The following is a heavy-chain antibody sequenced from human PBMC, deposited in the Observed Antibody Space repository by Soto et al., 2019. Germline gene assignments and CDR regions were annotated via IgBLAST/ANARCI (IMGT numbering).Heavy chain of an antibody. D-gene: IGHD2-15*01. V-gene: IGHV1-69*01. CDR3: AACYCSGGSCYIACYYYGMDV. CDR1: GGTFSSYA. CDR2: IIPIFGTA. Sequence: QVQLVQSGAEVKKPGSSVKVSCKASGGTFSSYAISWVRQAPGQGLEWMGGIIPIFGTANYAQKFQGRVTITADESTSTAYMELSSLRSEDTAVYYCAACYCSGGSCYIACYYYGMDVWGQGTTVTVSS. J-gene: IGHJ6*02.